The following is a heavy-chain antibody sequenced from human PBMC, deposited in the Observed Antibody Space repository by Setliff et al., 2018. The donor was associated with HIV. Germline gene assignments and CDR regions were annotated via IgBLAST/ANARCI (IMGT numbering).Heavy chain of an antibody. CDR2: ISSSGSTI. V-gene: IGHV3-48*03. J-gene: IGHJ3*02. CDR1: GFTFSSYE. CDR3: ASEREVVAAAMEDAFDI. Sequence: GGSLRLSCAASGFTFSSYEMNWVRQAPGKGLEWVSYISSSGSTIYYADSVKGRFTISRDNAKNSLYLQMKSLRAEDTAVYYCASEREVVAAAMEDAFDIWGQGTMVTVSS. D-gene: IGHD2-2*01.